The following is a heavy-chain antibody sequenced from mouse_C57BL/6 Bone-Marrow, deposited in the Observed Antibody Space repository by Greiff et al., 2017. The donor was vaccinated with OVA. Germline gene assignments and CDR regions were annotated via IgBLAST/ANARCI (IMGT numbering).Heavy chain of an antibody. D-gene: IGHD1-1*02. CDR3: ARGGSPYWYCDG. V-gene: IGHV1-7*01. CDR2: INPSSGYT. Sequence: EESGAELAKPGASVKLSCKASGYTFTSYWMHWVTQRPGQGLEWIGYINPSSGYTNYNQKFKDKAPLTAAKSSSTAYMQLSSRTYEDSAVYYCARGGSPYWYCDGWGTGTTVTVSS. J-gene: IGHJ1*03. CDR1: GYTFTSYW.